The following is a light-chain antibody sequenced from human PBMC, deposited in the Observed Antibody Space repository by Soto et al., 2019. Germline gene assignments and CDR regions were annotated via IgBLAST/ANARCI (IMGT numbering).Light chain of an antibody. Sequence: QSVLTQPPSVSGAPGQRVTISCTGSSSNIGAGYDVHWYDQLPGTAPKLLVSTDNHRPSGVPDRLSASKSGASASLAITGLQAEDEAHYYCQSYDKTLTAYVFGTGTKVTVL. V-gene: IGLV1-40*01. CDR3: QSYDKTLTAYV. CDR2: TDN. CDR1: SSNIGAGYD. J-gene: IGLJ1*01.